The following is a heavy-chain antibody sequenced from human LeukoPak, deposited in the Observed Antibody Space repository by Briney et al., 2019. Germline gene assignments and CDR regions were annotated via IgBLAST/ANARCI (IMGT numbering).Heavy chain of an antibody. J-gene: IGHJ4*02. CDR3: ARRAGGYSHPYDY. D-gene: IGHD4-23*01. CDR1: GFTFRNYG. V-gene: IGHV3-23*01. Sequence: PGGSLRLSCAASGFTFRNYGMSWVRQAPGKGLEWVSAISGDAADIFYADSAKGRFTISRDNSKNTLYLQMNSLRAEDTAVYYCARRAGGYSHPYDYWGQGILVTVSS. CDR2: ISGDAADI.